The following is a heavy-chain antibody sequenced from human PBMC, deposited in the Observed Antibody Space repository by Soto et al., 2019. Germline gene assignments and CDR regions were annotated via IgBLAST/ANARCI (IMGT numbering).Heavy chain of an antibody. CDR3: ARDSGYGSRSSVNHYLDY. D-gene: IGHD3-10*01. V-gene: IGHV5-51*01. J-gene: IGHJ4*01. CDR2: IFPGDSDT. Sequence: GESLKISCKGSGYIFTTYWIGWVRQTPGKGLEWMGLIFPGDSDTRYSPCFQGQVTISADKSVSTAYLQWSSLRAEDTAIYYCARDSGYGSRSSVNHYLDYWGHGTLVTVSS. CDR1: GYIFTTYW.